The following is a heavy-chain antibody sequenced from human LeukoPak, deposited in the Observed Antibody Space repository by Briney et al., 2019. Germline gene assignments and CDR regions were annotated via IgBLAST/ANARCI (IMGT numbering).Heavy chain of an antibody. V-gene: IGHV4-59*01. Sequence: KSSETLSLTCTVSGGSISSYYWSWIRQPPGKGLEWIGYIYYSGSTNYNPSLKSRVTISVDTSKNQFSLKLSSVTAADTAVYYCARDVYPRDAFDIWGQGTMVTVSS. CDR1: GGSISSYY. J-gene: IGHJ3*02. CDR3: ARDVYPRDAFDI. CDR2: IYYSGST.